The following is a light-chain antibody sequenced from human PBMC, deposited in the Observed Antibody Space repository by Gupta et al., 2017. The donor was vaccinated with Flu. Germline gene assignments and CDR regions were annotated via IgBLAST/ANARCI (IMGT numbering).Light chain of an antibody. V-gene: IGKV4-1*01. CDR1: QSGGNDDREKTY. J-gene: IGKJ4*01. CDR3: QQDDGNPIA. CDR2: AAS. Sequence: LGETATINCKSSQSGGNDDREKTYLSWYQQKPGQPPKLIINAASSRDGGVSDRFRGRGSGPDFILTLNSRQAEDVAVYYCQQDDGNPIAFGGGTKVEIK.